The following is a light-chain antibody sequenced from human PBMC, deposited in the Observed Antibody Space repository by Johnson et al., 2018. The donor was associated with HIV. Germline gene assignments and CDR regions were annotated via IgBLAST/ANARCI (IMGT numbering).Light chain of an antibody. CDR2: DNN. CDR1: SSNIGNNY. V-gene: IGLV1-51*01. Sequence: QAVLTQPPSVSAAPGQKVTVSCSGSSSNIGNNYVSWYQQLPGRAPKLLIYDNNKRPSGTPDRFSGSKSGTSATLGITGLQTGDEADYYCGTWDCSLRVGFFGTGTKVTVL. CDR3: GTWDCSLRVGF. J-gene: IGLJ1*01.